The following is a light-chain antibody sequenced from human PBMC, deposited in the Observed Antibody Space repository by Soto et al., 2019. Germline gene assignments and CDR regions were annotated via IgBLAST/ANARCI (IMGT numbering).Light chain of an antibody. J-gene: IGKJ4*01. CDR3: QQYGNFPAT. V-gene: IGKV1-5*01. Sequence: DIQMTQSPSTLSASVGDRVTITCRASQSISSWLAWYQQKPGKAPKSLISSTSNLQSGVPSRFSGSGYGTDFTLTISGLQPEDVATYYCQQYGNFPATFGGGTKVQI. CDR1: QSISSW. CDR2: STS.